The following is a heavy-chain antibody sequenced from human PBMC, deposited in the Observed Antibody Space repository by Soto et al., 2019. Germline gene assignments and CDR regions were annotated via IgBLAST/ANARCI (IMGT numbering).Heavy chain of an antibody. CDR1: GGTFSNYA. D-gene: IGHD6-13*01. V-gene: IGHV1-69*01. J-gene: IGHJ4*02. CDR3: AIPLPKQQLVRGAFDH. CDR2: SIPVFGTA. Sequence: QVQLVQSGAEVKKPGSSVKLSCKTSGGTFSNYAINWVRQAPGQGLEWMGGSIPVFGTANYAQTFQGRFTITADESTSTAYMELSSLRSEDTAVYYCAIPLPKQQLVRGAFDHWGQGTLVTVAS.